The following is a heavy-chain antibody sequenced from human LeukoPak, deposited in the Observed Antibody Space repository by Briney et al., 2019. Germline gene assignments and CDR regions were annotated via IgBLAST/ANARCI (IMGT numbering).Heavy chain of an antibody. D-gene: IGHD6-19*01. CDR2: IYYSGST. J-gene: IGHJ2*01. CDR3: AKTVAGYWYFDL. Sequence: SETLSLTCTVSGGSISSYYWSWIRQPPGKALEWIGYIYYSGSTNYNPSLKSRVTISVDPSKNQFSLKLNSGTAADTAVYYCAKTVAGYWYFDLWGRGTLVTVSS. CDR1: GGSISSYY. V-gene: IGHV4-59*08.